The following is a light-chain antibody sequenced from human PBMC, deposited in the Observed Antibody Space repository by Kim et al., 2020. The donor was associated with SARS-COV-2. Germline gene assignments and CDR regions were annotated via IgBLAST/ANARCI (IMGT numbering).Light chain of an antibody. CDR3: QVWDSSSDHPV. J-gene: IGLJ3*02. CDR1: NIGSKS. V-gene: IGLV3-21*04. Sequence: SYELTQPPSVSVAPGKTARINCGGNNIGSKSVHWYQQKPGQAPVLVIYYDSDRPSGIPERFSGSNTGKTATLTISRVEAGDEADYYCQVWDSSSDHPVFGGGTQLTVL. CDR2: YDS.